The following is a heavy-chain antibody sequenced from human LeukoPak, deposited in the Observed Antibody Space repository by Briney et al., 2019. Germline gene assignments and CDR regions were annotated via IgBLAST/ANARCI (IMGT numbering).Heavy chain of an antibody. CDR3: ASDPRGYNYGFDY. Sequence: SETLSLTCTVSGGSISSGDYYWSWIRQPPGKGLEWIGYIYYSGSTYYNPSLKSRVTISVDTSKNQFSLKLSSVTAADTAVYYCASDPRGYNYGFDYWGQGTLVTVST. J-gene: IGHJ4*02. V-gene: IGHV4-30-4*01. D-gene: IGHD5-18*01. CDR1: GGSISSGDYY. CDR2: IYYSGST.